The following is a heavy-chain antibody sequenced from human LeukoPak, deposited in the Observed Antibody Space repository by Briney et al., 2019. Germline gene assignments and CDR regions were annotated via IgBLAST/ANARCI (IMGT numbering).Heavy chain of an antibody. J-gene: IGHJ4*02. D-gene: IGHD4/OR15-4a*01. CDR1: GGSISSGGYY. V-gene: IGHV4-30-2*01. CDR3: ATITPALSKPSDY. Sequence: SETLSLTCTVSGGSISSGGYYWSWIRQPPGKGLEWIGYIYHSGSTYYNPSLKSRVTISVDRSKNQFSPKLSSVTAADTAVYYCATITPALSKPSDYWGQGTLVTVSS. CDR2: IYHSGST.